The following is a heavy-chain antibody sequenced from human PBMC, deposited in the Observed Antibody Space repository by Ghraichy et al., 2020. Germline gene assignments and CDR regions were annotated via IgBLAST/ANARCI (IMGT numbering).Heavy chain of an antibody. CDR2: ISTSSSSI. V-gene: IGHV3-48*02. Sequence: GGSLRLSCAASGFTFSSYSMNWVRQAPGKGLEWVSYISTSSSSIYYADSVKGRFTISSVKNSLYLQMNSLRDEDTAVYYCARSGIVGSTSFHDAFNIWGQGTMVTVSS. D-gene: IGHD1-26*01. CDR1: GFTFSSYS. J-gene: IGHJ3*02. CDR3: ARSGIVGSTSFHDAFNI.